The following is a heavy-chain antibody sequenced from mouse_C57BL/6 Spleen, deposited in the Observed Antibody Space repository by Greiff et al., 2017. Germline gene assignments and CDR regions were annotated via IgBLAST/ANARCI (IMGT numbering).Heavy chain of an antibody. CDR2: INSDGGST. V-gene: IGHV5-2*01. CDR1: EYEFPSHD. Sequence: VKVVESGGGLVQPGESLKLSCESNEYEFPSHDMSWVRKTPEKRLELVAAINSDGGSTYYPDTMERRFIISRDNTKKTLYLQRSSLRSEDTALYYCARRGITSSYLYFDVWGTGTTVTVSA. J-gene: IGHJ1*03. D-gene: IGHD2-4*01. CDR3: ARRGITSSYLYFDV.